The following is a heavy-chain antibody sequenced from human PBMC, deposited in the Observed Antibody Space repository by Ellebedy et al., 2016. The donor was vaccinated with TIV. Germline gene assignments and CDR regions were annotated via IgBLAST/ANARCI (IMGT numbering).Heavy chain of an antibody. CDR1: EFTFSSYW. J-gene: IGHJ2*01. Sequence: GESLKISCAASEFTFSSYWMSWVRQAPGEGLEWVANINQDESEKYYVDSVKGRFTISRDNAKNSLYLQMNSLRAEDTAVYYCARDLRGRNFDLWGRGTLVTVSS. CDR2: INQDESEK. V-gene: IGHV3-7*03. D-gene: IGHD3-16*01. CDR3: ARDLRGRNFDL.